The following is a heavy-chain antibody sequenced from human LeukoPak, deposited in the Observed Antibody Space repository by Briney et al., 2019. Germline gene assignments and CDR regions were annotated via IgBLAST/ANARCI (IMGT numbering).Heavy chain of an antibody. CDR2: IWYDGSNK. J-gene: IGHJ6*03. CDR1: GFTFSSYG. Sequence: GGSLRLSCAASGFTFSSYGMHWVRQAPGKGLEWVAVIWYDGSNKYCADSVKGRFTISRDNSKNTLYLQMNSLRAEDTAVYYCAKGGFWSGYHAIYYYYYYMDVWGKGTTVTVSS. D-gene: IGHD3-3*01. CDR3: AKGGFWSGYHAIYYYYYYMDV. V-gene: IGHV3-33*06.